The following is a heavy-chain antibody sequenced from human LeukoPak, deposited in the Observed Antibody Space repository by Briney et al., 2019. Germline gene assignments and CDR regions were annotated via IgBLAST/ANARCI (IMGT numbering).Heavy chain of an antibody. CDR1: GGSISSYY. D-gene: IGHD5-18*01. CDR3: ASASVDTAMVTGPYYYYYMDV. Sequence: SETLSLTCTVSGGSISSYYWSWIRQPPGKGLEWIGYIYYSGSTNYNPSIKSRVTISVDTSKNQFSLKLSSVTAADTAVYYCASASVDTAMVTGPYYYYYMDVWGKGTTVTVSS. CDR2: IYYSGST. V-gene: IGHV4-59*01. J-gene: IGHJ6*03.